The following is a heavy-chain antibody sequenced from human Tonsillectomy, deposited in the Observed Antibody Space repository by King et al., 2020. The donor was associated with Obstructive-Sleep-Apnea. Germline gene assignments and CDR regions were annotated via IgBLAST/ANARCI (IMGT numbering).Heavy chain of an antibody. V-gene: IGHV3-48*04. Sequence: DVQLVESGGGLIQPGGSLRLSCAASGFTFSDCTMNWVRQAPGKGLEWVSYISSSSRTIYYADSVKGRFTISRDNAKNSLYLQMNSLRAEDTAVYYCARDSDPYYYDTSGYYDLWGQGTLVTVSS. D-gene: IGHD3-22*01. CDR3: ARDSDPYYYDTSGYYDL. CDR1: GFTFSDCT. CDR2: ISSSSRTI. J-gene: IGHJ5*02.